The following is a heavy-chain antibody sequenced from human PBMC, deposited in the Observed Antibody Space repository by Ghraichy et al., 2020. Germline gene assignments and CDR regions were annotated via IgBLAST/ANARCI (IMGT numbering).Heavy chain of an antibody. V-gene: IGHV3-23*01. CDR3: AKRGLSGYHYAYYGLDV. J-gene: IGHJ6*02. Sequence: GGSLRLSCAASGFTFTNHAMNWVRQAPGKGLEWVSAISVGGDITFYADSVKGRFTISRDNSKNTLYLQMNTLRADDTAVYYCAKRGLSGYHYAYYGLDVWGQGTTVTVSS. D-gene: IGHD5-12*01. CDR2: ISVGGDIT. CDR1: GFTFTNHA.